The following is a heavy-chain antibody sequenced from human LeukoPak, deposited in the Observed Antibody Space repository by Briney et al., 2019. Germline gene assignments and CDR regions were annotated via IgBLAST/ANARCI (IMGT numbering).Heavy chain of an antibody. V-gene: IGHV4-34*01. CDR1: GGSFSGYY. Sequence: PSETLSLTCAVYGGSFSGYYWSWIRQPPGKGLEWIGEINHSGSTNYNPSLKSRVTISVDASKKQFSLKLSSVTAADTAVYYCARGYRAVVAAYNWFDPWGQGTLVTVSS. D-gene: IGHD2-15*01. J-gene: IGHJ5*02. CDR2: INHSGST. CDR3: ARGYRAVVAAYNWFDP.